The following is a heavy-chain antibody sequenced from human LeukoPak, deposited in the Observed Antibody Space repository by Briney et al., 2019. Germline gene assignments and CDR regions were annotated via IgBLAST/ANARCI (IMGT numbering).Heavy chain of an antibody. J-gene: IGHJ6*02. CDR3: AKETEPDSSGYYYGGLKEYYYYYGMDV. CDR1: GFTFSDYY. D-gene: IGHD3-22*01. Sequence: GGSLRLSCAASGFTFSDYYMSWVRQAPGKGLEWVSAISGSGGSTYYADSVKGRFTISRDNSKNTLYLQMNSLRAEDTAVYYCAKETEPDSSGYYYGGLKEYYYYYGMDVWGQGTTVTVSS. V-gene: IGHV3-23*01. CDR2: ISGSGGST.